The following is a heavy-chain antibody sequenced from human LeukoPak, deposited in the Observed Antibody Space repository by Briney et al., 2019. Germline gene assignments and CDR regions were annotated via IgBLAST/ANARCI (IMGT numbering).Heavy chain of an antibody. CDR3: ARPMHIVVPYMDV. CDR2: INSDGSST. D-gene: IGHD2-21*01. J-gene: IGHJ6*03. Sequence: GGSLGLSCAASGFTFSSYWMHWVRQAPGKGLVWVSRINSDGSSTSYADSVKGRFTISRDNAKNTLYLQMNSLRAEDTAVYYCARPMHIVVPYMDVWGKGTTVTVSS. CDR1: GFTFSSYW. V-gene: IGHV3-74*01.